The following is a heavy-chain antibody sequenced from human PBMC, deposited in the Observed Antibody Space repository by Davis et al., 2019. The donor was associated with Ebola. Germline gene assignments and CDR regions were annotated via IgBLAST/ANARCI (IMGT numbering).Heavy chain of an antibody. CDR1: GFTFSSYW. D-gene: IGHD3-16*01. CDR3: AKPLLGGELYPPDY. V-gene: IGHV3-7*01. J-gene: IGHJ4*02. Sequence: GESLKTPCAASGFTFSSYWMSWVRQAPGKGLELVPNIKQDGSEKYYVDSVKGRFTISRDNSKNTLYLQMNSLRAEDTAVYYCAKPLLGGELYPPDYWGQGTLVTVSS. CDR2: IKQDGSEK.